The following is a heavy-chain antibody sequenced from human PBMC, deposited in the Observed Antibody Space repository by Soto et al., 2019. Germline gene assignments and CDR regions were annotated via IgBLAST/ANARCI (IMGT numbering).Heavy chain of an antibody. D-gene: IGHD5-18*01. CDR3: ARPAMVRVGAFDI. J-gene: IGHJ3*02. V-gene: IGHV3-74*01. Sequence: EVQLVEPGGGLVQPGGSLRLSCAASGFTFSSYWMHWVRQAPGKGLVWVSRINSDGSGTSYADSVKGRFTISRDNAKNTLYLQMNSLIAGDTAVYYCARPAMVRVGAFDIWGQGTMVTVSS. CDR1: GFTFSSYW. CDR2: INSDGSGT.